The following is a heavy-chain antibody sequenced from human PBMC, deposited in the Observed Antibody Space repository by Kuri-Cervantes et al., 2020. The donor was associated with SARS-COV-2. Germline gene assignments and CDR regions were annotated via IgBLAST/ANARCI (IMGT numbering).Heavy chain of an antibody. D-gene: IGHD2-15*01. CDR1: GGSISSYY. Sequence: GSLRLSCTVPGGSISSYYWSWIRQPPGKGLEWIGYIYYSGSTNYNPSLKSRVTISVDTSKNQFSLKLGSVTAADTAVYYCARVHCSGGSCYEDYWGQGTLVTVSS. CDR3: ARVHCSGGSCYEDY. J-gene: IGHJ4*02. CDR2: IYYSGST. V-gene: IGHV4-59*12.